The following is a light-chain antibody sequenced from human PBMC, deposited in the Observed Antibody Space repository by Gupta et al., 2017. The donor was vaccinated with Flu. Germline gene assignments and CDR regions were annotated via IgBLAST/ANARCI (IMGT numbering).Light chain of an antibody. Sequence: DIQMTQSPTSLSASVGDRVTMTCRASQSISTYLNWYQQKPGKAPKLLIYAASSLQSGVPSRFSGSGSGKDFTLTISSRQPEDFATYYCQQSYSNVMFTFGHGTKVDIK. CDR2: AAS. V-gene: IGKV1-39*01. CDR3: QQSYSNVMFT. J-gene: IGKJ3*01. CDR1: QSISTY.